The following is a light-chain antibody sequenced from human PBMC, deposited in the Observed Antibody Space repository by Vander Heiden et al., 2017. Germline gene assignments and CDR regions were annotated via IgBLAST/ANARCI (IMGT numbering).Light chain of an antibody. CDR3: NSRDSSGINWV. J-gene: IGLJ3*02. CDR2: GKN. CDR1: SLRSYY. V-gene: IGLV3-19*01. Sequence: SSELTQDPAVSVALGQTVRITCQGDSLRSYYASRYQQKPGQAPVLVIYGKNNRPSGIPDRFSGSSSGNTASLTITGAQAEDEADYYCNSRDSSGINWVFGGGTKLTVL.